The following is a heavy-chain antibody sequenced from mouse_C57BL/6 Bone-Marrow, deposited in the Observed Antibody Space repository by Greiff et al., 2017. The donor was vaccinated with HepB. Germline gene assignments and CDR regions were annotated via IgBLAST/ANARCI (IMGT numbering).Heavy chain of an antibody. CDR2: IDPSDSYT. V-gene: IGHV1-69*01. Sequence: VQLQQPGAELVMPGASVKLSCKASGYTFTSYWMHWVKQRPGQGLEWIGEIDPSDSYTNYNQKFKGKSTLTVDKSSSTAYMQLSSLTSEDSAVYYCARSRNPAWFAYWGQGTLVTVAA. CDR1: GYTFTSYW. CDR3: ARSRNPAWFAY. J-gene: IGHJ3*01.